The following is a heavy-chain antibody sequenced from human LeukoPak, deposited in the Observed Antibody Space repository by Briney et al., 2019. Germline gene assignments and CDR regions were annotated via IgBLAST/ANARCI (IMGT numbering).Heavy chain of an antibody. Sequence: SETLSLTCTVSGGSISSSSAYWGWIRQPPGKGLEWIGSIYYSKNTYYNPSLKSRVTISPDTSKNQFSLTLGSVSVTDTAVYYCVSPRGFSYGYFDYWGQGTLVTVSS. CDR1: GGSISSSSAY. CDR3: VSPRGFSYGYFDY. J-gene: IGHJ4*02. V-gene: IGHV4-39*01. D-gene: IGHD5-18*01. CDR2: IYYSKNT.